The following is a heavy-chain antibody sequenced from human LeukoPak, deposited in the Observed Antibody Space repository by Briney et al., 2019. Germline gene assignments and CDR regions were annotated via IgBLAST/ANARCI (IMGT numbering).Heavy chain of an antibody. Sequence: GGSLRLSCAASGFTFSRYWMTWVRQAPGKGLEWVANMNEGGSAKHYVDSVKGRFTISRDNAKNSVFLQMNILRGGEKAVYFCSGVLFRISRCPDMDVWGQGTTVTVSS. CDR1: GFTFSRYW. D-gene: IGHD2-15*01. CDR3: SGVLFRISRCPDMDV. CDR2: MNEGGSAK. J-gene: IGHJ6*02. V-gene: IGHV3-7*03.